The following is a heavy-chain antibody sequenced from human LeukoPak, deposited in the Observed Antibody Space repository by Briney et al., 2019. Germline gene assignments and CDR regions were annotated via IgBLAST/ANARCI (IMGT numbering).Heavy chain of an antibody. CDR3: ARDGAAAAGTFDY. V-gene: IGHV3-53*01. CDR1: GFTVSSNY. CDR2: IYSGGST. J-gene: IGHJ4*02. D-gene: IGHD6-13*01. Sequence: GGSLRLSCAASGFTVSSNYMSWVRQAPGKGLEWVSVIYSGGSTYYADSVKGRFTTSRDNSKNTLYLQMNSLRAEDTAVYYCARDGAAAAGTFDYWGQGTLVTVSS.